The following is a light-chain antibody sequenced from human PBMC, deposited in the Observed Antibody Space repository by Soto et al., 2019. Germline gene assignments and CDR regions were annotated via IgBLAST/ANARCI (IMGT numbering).Light chain of an antibody. CDR3: QQVKSYPLT. CDR2: AAS. CDR1: QGISSY. V-gene: IGKV1-9*01. J-gene: IGKJ4*01. Sequence: DIQLTQSPSFLSASVGDRVTITCRASQGISSYLAWYQQKPGIAPKILIYAASTFQSGVPARFSGSGSGTEFTLTISSLLPEDFATYYCQQVKSYPLTFGGGTKVEIK.